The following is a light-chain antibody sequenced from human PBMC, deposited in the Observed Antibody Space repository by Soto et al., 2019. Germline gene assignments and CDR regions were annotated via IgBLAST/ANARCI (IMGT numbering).Light chain of an antibody. CDR3: MQYIHWHHT. Sequence: DVVVTQSPVSLPVTLGQPASISCRSTQSLVSSDGDTCLHWFQQRPGQSPRRLIYKASNRDSGVPDRFSGSVSGTDFTLNISRVEAEDVGVYYCMQYIHWHHTFGQGTKLQIK. CDR2: KAS. CDR1: QSLVSSDGDTC. V-gene: IGKV2-30*01. J-gene: IGKJ2*01.